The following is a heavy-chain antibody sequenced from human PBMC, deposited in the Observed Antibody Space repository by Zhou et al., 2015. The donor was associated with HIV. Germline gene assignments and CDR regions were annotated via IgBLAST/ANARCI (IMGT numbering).Heavy chain of an antibody. Sequence: QLQLVQSGAEVKKPGSSVKVSCKASGGTFSTYAISWVRQAPGQGLEWMGGITPILATTKYAQKFQGRVTITADRSTNTAYMDLRGLSSEDTAVYYCASGLGGGNFQHWGQGTLVTVSS. V-gene: IGHV1-69*06. D-gene: IGHD3-16*01. J-gene: IGHJ1*01. CDR1: GGTFSTYA. CDR3: ASGLGGGNFQH. CDR2: ITPILATT.